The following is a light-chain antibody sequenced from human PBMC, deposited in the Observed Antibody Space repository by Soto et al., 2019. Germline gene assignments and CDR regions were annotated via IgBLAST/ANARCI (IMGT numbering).Light chain of an antibody. V-gene: IGLV2-23*02. CDR2: EVN. Sequence: QSALTQPASVSGSPGQSITISCTGTSSNVGHSNLVSWYQHHPGIAPKLMIYEVNTRPSGVSNRFSGSKSGNTASLTISGLRAEDEADYYCCAYAGSSTWVFGGGTKVTVL. CDR3: CAYAGSSTWV. CDR1: SSNVGHSNL. J-gene: IGLJ2*01.